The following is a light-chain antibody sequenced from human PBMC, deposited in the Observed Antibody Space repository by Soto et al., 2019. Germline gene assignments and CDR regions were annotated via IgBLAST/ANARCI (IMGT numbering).Light chain of an antibody. CDR3: QVWDSGSAHVV. V-gene: IGLV3-21*04. J-gene: IGLJ2*01. CDR2: SDT. CDR1: NIGSKG. Sequence: SSELTQPPSVSVAPGTTASISCGGNNIGSKGVHWYQQKPGQAPVLVIYSDTDLPPVIPERFSGSNSANLATLTISRVEAGDEGDYYCQVWDSGSAHVVFGGGTKLTVL.